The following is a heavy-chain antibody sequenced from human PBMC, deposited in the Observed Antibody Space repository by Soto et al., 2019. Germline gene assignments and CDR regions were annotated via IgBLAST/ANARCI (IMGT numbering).Heavy chain of an antibody. Sequence: GGSLRLSCAASGFSFGDYWMHWVRQAPGKGPECVSRMTSDGRTIQYADSVKGRFTVSRDNAKNTMYLQMNSLRAEDTAVYYCARAEVDYWGPGTLVTVSS. CDR3: ARAEVDY. J-gene: IGHJ4*02. V-gene: IGHV3-74*01. CDR1: GFSFGDYW. CDR2: MTSDGRTI.